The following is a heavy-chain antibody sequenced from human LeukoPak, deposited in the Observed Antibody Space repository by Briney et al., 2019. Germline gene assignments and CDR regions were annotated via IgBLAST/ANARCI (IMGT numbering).Heavy chain of an antibody. V-gene: IGHV3-21*01. CDR3: AELGITMIGGV. D-gene: IGHD3-10*02. CDR2: ISSSSYI. CDR1: GFTFSSYS. Sequence: GGSLRLSCAASGFTFSSYSMNWVRQDPGEGLEWVSSISSSSYIYYADSVRGRFTISRDNAKNSLYLQMNSLRADDTAVYYCAELGITMIGGVWGKGTTVTISS. J-gene: IGHJ6*04.